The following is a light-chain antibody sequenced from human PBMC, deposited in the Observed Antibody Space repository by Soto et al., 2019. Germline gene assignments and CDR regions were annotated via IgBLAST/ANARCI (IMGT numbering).Light chain of an antibody. CDR1: SSNIGAGYD. CDR2: GNN. CDR3: SSYAGRNTWV. V-gene: IGLV1-40*01. J-gene: IGLJ3*02. Sequence: QSVLTQPPSVSGAPGQTITISCTGSSSNIGAGYDVHWYQQLPGRAPKLLIYGNNNRPSGVPDRFSGSKSGNTASLTVSGLQAEDEADYYCSSYAGRNTWVFGGGTKVTVL.